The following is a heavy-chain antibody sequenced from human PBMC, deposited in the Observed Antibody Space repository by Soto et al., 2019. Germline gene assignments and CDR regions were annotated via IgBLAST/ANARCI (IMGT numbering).Heavy chain of an antibody. D-gene: IGHD2-15*01. CDR3: ANSLGYCSGGSCWAARAPNKSKYYYYGMDV. CDR2: INPSGGST. Sequence: GASVKVSSKACGYTFTSYYMHWVRQAPGQGLEWMGIINPSGGSTSYAQKFQGRVTMTRDTSTSTVYMELSSLRSEDTAVYYCANSLGYCSGGSCWAARAPNKSKYYYYGMDVWGQGTTVSVSS. V-gene: IGHV1-46*01. CDR1: GYTFTSYY. J-gene: IGHJ6*02.